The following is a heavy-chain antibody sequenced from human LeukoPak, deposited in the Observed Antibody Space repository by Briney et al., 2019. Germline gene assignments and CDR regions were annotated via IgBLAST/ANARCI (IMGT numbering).Heavy chain of an antibody. V-gene: IGHV4-30-4*01. CDR3: ARVGILARTGWLRQYYYYGMDV. CDR1: GGSISSGDYY. Sequence: SQTLSLTCTISGGSISSGDYYWSWIRQPPGKGLEWIGYIYYSGSTYYNPSLKSRVTISVDTSKNQFSLELSSVTAADTAVYYCARVGILARTGWLRQYYYYGMDVWGQGTTVTVSS. CDR2: IYYSGST. D-gene: IGHD5-12*01. J-gene: IGHJ6*02.